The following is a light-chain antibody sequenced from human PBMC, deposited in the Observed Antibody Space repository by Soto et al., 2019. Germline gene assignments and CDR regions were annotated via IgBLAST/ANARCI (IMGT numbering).Light chain of an antibody. CDR1: QSISKY. J-gene: IGKJ4*01. CDR2: GTS. CDR3: QQGYSPLLT. V-gene: IGKV1-39*01. Sequence: DIQMTQSPSSLSASLGDRVTLTCRASQSISKYLNWYQLKSGKGPKLLIYGTSTLQSGVPSRFSGSGSGTDFTLTISNLQPEDFAVYHCQQGYSPLLTFGGGTKVDIK.